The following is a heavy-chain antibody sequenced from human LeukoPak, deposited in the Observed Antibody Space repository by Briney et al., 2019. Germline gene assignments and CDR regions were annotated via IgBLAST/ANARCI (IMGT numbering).Heavy chain of an antibody. CDR1: GFTFSSYW. Sequence: PGGSLRLSCAASGFTFSSYWMSWVRQAPGKGLEWVANIKQDGSEKYYVDSVKGRFTISRDNAKNSLYLQMNSLRAEDTAVYYCARDSRPLGIPAFDIWGQGTMVTVSS. CDR3: ARDSRPLGIPAFDI. V-gene: IGHV3-7*01. CDR2: IKQDGSEK. J-gene: IGHJ3*02. D-gene: IGHD3-16*01.